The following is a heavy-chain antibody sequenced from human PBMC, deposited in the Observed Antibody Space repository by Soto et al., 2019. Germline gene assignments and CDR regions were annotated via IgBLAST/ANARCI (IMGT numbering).Heavy chain of an antibody. CDR1: GFTFSSYA. Sequence: GGSLRLSCAASGFTFSSYAMHWVRQVPGKGLEWVAVISFDETNKYYADSVKGRFTISRDNSRNTLYLQMNSLRAEDTAVYYCARDDTTAAFDIWGRGTMVT. CDR3: ARDDTTAAFDI. D-gene: IGHD1-26*01. V-gene: IGHV3-30-3*01. CDR2: ISFDETNK. J-gene: IGHJ3*02.